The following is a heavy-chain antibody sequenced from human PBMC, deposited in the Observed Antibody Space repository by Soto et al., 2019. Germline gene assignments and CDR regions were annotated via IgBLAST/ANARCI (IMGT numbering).Heavy chain of an antibody. CDR3: ARDWLRRDDILTPSWNFNL. D-gene: IGHD3-9*01. CDR2: ISFNGRKK. J-gene: IGHJ2*01. CDR1: GGSFRSYS. Sequence: QVQLVQSGPDMQNPGSSVRVSCQASGGSFRSYSFSWVRQAPGQGPEWVAVISFNGRKKFYARSVKGRFTISRDNSKNTLYLQINNLRPGDTAVYYCARDWLRRDDILTPSWNFNLWGQGTLVTAS. V-gene: IGHV3-30*16.